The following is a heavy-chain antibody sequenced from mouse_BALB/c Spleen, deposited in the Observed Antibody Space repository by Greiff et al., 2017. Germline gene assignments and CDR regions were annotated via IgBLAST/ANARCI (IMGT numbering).Heavy chain of an antibody. CDR3: ARPLGRSAMDY. CDR1: GFTFSSFG. D-gene: IGHD4-1*01. CDR2: ISSGSSTI. V-gene: IGHV5-17*02. Sequence: EVQGVESGGGLVQPGGSRKLSCAASGFTFSSFGMHWVRQAPEKGLEWVAYISSGSSTIYYADTVKGRFTISRDNPKNTLFLQMTSLRSEDTAMYYCARPLGRSAMDYWGQGTSVTVSS. J-gene: IGHJ4*01.